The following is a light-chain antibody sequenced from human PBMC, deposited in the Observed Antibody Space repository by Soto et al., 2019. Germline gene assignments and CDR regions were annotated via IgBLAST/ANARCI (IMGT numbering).Light chain of an antibody. CDR1: QSISSY. CDR3: QQSYSTPK. Sequence: DIQMTKSPSSLSASVGDRVTITCRASQSISSYLNWYQQKPGKAPKLLIYAASSLQSGVPSRFSGSGSGTDFTLTISRLQPEDFATYYCQQSYSTPKFGQGTKVDI. CDR2: AAS. V-gene: IGKV1-39*01. J-gene: IGKJ1*01.